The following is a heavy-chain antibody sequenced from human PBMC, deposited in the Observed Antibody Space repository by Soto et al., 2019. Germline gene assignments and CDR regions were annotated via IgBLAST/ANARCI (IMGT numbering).Heavy chain of an antibody. D-gene: IGHD6-13*01. J-gene: IGHJ6*02. CDR2: IYPGDSDT. V-gene: IGHV5-51*01. CDR3: ARRSYSSSWFLDV. CDR1: GYSFTSYW. Sequence: PGESLKISCXGSGYSFTSYWIGWVRQMPGKGLEWMGIIYPGDSDTRYSPSFQGQVTISADKSISTAYLQWSSLKASDTATYYCARRSYSSSWFLDVWGQGTTVTVSS.